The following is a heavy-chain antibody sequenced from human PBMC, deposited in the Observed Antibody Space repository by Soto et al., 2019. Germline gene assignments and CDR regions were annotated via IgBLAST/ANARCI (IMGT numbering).Heavy chain of an antibody. CDR1: GYSFTSYY. Sequence: GASVKVSCKASGYSFTSYYINWVRQAPGQGLEWMGIIDPSGKNTKKAQKFQGRVTMTSDSSTSTVYLELSSLRSDDTAVYYCARDKERSYYAMDVWGQGTTVTVSS. J-gene: IGHJ6*02. CDR3: ARDKERSYYAMDV. V-gene: IGHV1-46*01. CDR2: IDPSGKNT. D-gene: IGHD3-16*01.